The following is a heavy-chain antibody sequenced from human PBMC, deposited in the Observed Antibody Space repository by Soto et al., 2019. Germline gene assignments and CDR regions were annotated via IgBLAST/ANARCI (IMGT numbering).Heavy chain of an antibody. V-gene: IGHV1-18*01. Sequence: QVQLVQSGAEVKKPGASVKVSCKASGYTFTSYGISWVLQAPGQGIEWMGWISAYNGNTNYSQKRKGRVTMTTDTSTSTAYMELRSLRSDETAVYYCARGGQNGYDDSRAMVDYWGQGNLGTVSS. J-gene: IGHJ4*02. D-gene: IGHD3-22*01. CDR3: ARGGQNGYDDSRAMVDY. CDR2: ISAYNGNT. CDR1: GYTFTSYG.